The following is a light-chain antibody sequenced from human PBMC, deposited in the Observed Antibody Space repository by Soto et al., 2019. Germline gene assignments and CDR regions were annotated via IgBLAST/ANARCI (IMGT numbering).Light chain of an antibody. CDR3: QQYGSSPFT. CDR2: GSS. CDR1: QSISSNY. J-gene: IGKJ3*01. Sequence: EIVLTQSPGTLSLSPGERATLSCWASQSISSNYLAWYQQKPGQPPRLLISGSSIRATGIPKRFSGSASGTNFTLTISSLEPEDFAVCYCQQYGSSPFTFGHGTKVDFK. V-gene: IGKV3-20*01.